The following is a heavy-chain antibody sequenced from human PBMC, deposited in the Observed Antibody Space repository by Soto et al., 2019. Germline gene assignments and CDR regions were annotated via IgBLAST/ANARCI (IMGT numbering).Heavy chain of an antibody. CDR2: ISGSTDYL. D-gene: IGHD3-10*01. Sequence: QVQLVESGGDLVKPGGSLRLSCAASGFTFTDYYMSWLRQAPGQGLQWLSYISGSTDYLNYADSVKGRFTISRDNAKNLLYLQMTSLRADDTAVYYCARDLGLPSSNYFDFWGQGTLFTVSS. CDR3: ARDLGLPSSNYFDF. CDR1: GFTFTDYY. V-gene: IGHV3-11*05. J-gene: IGHJ4*02.